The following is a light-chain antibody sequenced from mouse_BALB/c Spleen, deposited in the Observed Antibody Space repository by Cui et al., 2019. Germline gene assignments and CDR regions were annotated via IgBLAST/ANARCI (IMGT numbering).Light chain of an antibody. CDR1: SSVSSSY. CDR3: HQYHRSPRT. Sequence: QIVLTQSPAILSASLGERVPMTCTASSSVSSSYLHWYQQKPGSSPKLLIYSTSNLASGVPARFSGSGSGTSYSLTISSMEAEDAATYYCHQYHRSPRTFGGGTKLEIK. J-gene: IGKJ1*01. V-gene: IGKV4-74*01. CDR2: STS.